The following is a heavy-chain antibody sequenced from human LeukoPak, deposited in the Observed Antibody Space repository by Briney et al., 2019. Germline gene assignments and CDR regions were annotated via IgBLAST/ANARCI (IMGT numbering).Heavy chain of an antibody. V-gene: IGHV3-30*02. Sequence: PGGSLRLSCAASGFTFSSYGMHWVRQAPGKGLEWVAFIRYDGSNKYYADSVKGRFTISRDNSKNTLYLQMNSLRAEDTAVYYCAKRLAIAAAGGSARDYYMDVWGKGTTVTVCS. CDR1: GFTFSSYG. D-gene: IGHD6-13*01. CDR3: AKRLAIAAAGGSARDYYMDV. CDR2: IRYDGSNK. J-gene: IGHJ6*03.